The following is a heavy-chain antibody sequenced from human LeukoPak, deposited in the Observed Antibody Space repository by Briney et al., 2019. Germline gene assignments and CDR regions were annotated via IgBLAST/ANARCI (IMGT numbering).Heavy chain of an antibody. CDR3: ARQKRPNDPQLWYFDY. V-gene: IGHV4-4*07. Sequence: PSETLSLTCTVSGGSISSYYWSWIRQPAGKGLEWIGRIYTSGTTNYNPSLKSRVTMSVDTSKNQFSLKMRSVTAADTAVYYCARQKRPNDPQLWYFDYWGQGALVTVSS. CDR2: IYTSGTT. J-gene: IGHJ4*02. CDR1: GGSISSYY. D-gene: IGHD3-16*01.